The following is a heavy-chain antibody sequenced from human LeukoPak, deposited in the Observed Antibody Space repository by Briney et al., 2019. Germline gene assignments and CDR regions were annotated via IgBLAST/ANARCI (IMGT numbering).Heavy chain of an antibody. V-gene: IGHV3-48*03. D-gene: IGHD1-26*01. CDR3: ARDFSGASRIDY. CDR1: GFTFSSYE. J-gene: IGHJ4*02. Sequence: GGSLRLSCAASGFTFSSYEMNWVRQAPGKGLEWVSYISSTGSTIYYADSVKGRFTISRDNAKNSLYLQMNSLRAEDTAVYYCARDFSGASRIDYWGQGTLVTVSS. CDR2: ISSTGSTI.